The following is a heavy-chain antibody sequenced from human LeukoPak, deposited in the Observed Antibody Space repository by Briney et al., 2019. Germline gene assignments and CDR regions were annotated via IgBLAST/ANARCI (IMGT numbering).Heavy chain of an antibody. CDR3: ARTSSFDY. CDR2: IIPIFGTA. V-gene: IGHV1-69*05. Sequence: GSSVKVSCKASGGTFSSYAISWVRQAPGQGLEWMGGIIPIFGTANYAQKFQGRVTMTRDTSISTAYMELSSLISDDTAVYYCARTSSFDYWGQGTLVTVSS. D-gene: IGHD2-2*01. J-gene: IGHJ4*02. CDR1: GGTFSSYA.